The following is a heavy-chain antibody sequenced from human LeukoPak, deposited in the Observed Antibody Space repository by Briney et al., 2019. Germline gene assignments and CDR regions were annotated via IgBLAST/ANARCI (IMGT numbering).Heavy chain of an antibody. V-gene: IGHV3-74*01. CDR2: INPDGSGT. J-gene: IGHJ4*02. CDR1: GFTFSSYW. Sequence: PGGSLRLSCAASGFTFSSYWMHWVRQAPGKGLVWVSRINPDGSGTTYADSVQGRFTISRDNAKNTLYLQMNSLRAEGTAVYYCAKGVSSWCYFDYWGQGTLVTVSS. D-gene: IGHD6-13*01. CDR3: AKGVSSWCYFDY.